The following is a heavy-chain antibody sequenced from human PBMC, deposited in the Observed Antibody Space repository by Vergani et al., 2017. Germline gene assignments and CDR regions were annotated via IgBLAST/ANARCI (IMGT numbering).Heavy chain of an antibody. CDR1: GGSISSGGYY. CDR3: ARFRPWGAYGSGSDY. CDR2: IYYSGST. V-gene: IGHV4-31*03. D-gene: IGHD3-10*01. J-gene: IGHJ4*02. Sequence: QVQLQESGPGLVKPSQTLSLTCTVSGGSISSGGYYWSWIRQHPGKGLEWIGYIYYSGSTNYNPSLKSRVTISVDTAKNQFSLTLTSVTAADAVVYYCARFRPWGAYGSGSDYWGQGSLVTVSS.